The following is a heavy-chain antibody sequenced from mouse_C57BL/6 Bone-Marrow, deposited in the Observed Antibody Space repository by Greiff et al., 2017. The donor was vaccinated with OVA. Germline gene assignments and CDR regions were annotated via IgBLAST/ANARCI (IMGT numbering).Heavy chain of an antibody. V-gene: IGHV5-12*01. CDR1: GFTFSDYY. Sequence: EVQRVESGGGLVQPGGSLKLSCAASGFTFSDYYMYWVRQTPEKRLEWVAYISNGGGSTYYPDTVKGRFTISRDNAKNTLYLQMSRLKSEDTAMYYCAREDLGLDYWGQGTTLTVSS. D-gene: IGHD4-1*01. J-gene: IGHJ2*01. CDR2: ISNGGGST. CDR3: AREDLGLDY.